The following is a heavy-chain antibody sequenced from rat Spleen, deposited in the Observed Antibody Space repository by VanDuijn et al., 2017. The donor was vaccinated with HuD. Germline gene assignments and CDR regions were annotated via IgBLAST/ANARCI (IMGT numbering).Heavy chain of an antibody. CDR1: GFSLTNFH. CDR3: ARSDYSSPYYFDY. Sequence: QVQLKESGPGLVQPSQTLSLTCTVSGFSLTNFHVHWVRQPSGKGPEWMGRMWYDGDTAYNSALKSRLTISRDTSKSQLFLQMNDLQTEDTAMYFCARSDYSSPYYFDYWGQGVMVTVSS. D-gene: IGHD1-2*01. J-gene: IGHJ2*01. CDR2: MWYDGDT. V-gene: IGHV2-32*01.